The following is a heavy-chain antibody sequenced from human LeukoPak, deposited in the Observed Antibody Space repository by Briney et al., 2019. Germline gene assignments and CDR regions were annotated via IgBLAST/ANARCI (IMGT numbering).Heavy chain of an antibody. CDR2: IYHSGST. Sequence: SETLSLTCTVSGYSISSGYYWGWIRQPPGKGLEWIGSIYHSGSTYYNPSLKSRVTISVDTSKNQFSLKLTSVTAADTAVYYCAKQTGSGLFILPGGQGTLVTVSS. V-gene: IGHV4-38-2*02. D-gene: IGHD3/OR15-3a*01. CDR1: GYSISSGYY. CDR3: AKQTGSGLFILP. J-gene: IGHJ4*02.